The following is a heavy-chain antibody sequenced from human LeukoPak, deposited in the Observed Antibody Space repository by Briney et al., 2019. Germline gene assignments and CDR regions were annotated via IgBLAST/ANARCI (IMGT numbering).Heavy chain of an antibody. CDR2: TSLDVVNK. CDR3: AKDEYSSSMLLYG. V-gene: IGHV3-30*18. CDR1: GFTSTTQG. J-gene: IGHJ4*02. Sequence: GRSLSPSCAPSGFTSTTQGIHWVGQAANNGLEWVALTSLDVVNKFYGHSVKGRVTISRDDSMNTVYLQMTSLRAADTALYYCAKDEYSSSMLLYGWGQGTLVTVSS. D-gene: IGHD6-6*01.